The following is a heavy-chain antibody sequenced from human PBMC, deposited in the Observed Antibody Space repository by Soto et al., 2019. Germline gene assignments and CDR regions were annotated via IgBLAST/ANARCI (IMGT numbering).Heavy chain of an antibody. CDR3: ARDCSSTSCYTHMLPIYYYYGMDV. Sequence: SETLSLTCIVSGVSISTYHWSWIRQPAGTGLEWIGRIYTSGSTNYNPSLKRRVTMSVDTSKNQFSLKLSSVTAADTAVYYCARDCSSTSCYTHMLPIYYYYGMDVWGQGTTVTVSS. D-gene: IGHD2-2*01. CDR2: IYTSGST. J-gene: IGHJ6*02. CDR1: GVSISTYH. V-gene: IGHV4-4*07.